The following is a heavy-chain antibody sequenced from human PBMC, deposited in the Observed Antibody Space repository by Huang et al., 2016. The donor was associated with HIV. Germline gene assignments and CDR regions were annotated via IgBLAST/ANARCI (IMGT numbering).Heavy chain of an antibody. CDR3: ARRYNSRRDY. J-gene: IGHJ4*02. Sequence: QVQLEQWGAGLLKASETLSLTCAVYGGSFSGYYWNWRRQAPGKGLEWVGEINHSGNTKYNPSLKSRVNMSVDTSKSQFSLYLTSLSAADTGTYFCARRYNSRRDYWGRGTLVTVHS. CDR2: INHSGNT. V-gene: IGHV4-34*02. D-gene: IGHD3-22*01. CDR1: GGSFSGYY.